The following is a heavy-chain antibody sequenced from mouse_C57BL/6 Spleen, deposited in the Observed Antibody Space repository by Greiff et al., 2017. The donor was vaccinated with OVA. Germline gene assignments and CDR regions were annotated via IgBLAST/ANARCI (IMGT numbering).Heavy chain of an antibody. CDR3: AREDDGYYFDD. D-gene: IGHD2-3*01. Sequence: VKVVESGPELVKPGASVKISCKASGYAFSSSWMNWVKQRPGKGLEWIGRIYPGDGDTNYNGKFKGKATLTADKSSSTAYMQLSSLTSEDSAVYFCAREDDGYYFDDWGQGTTLTVSS. CDR1: GYAFSSSW. V-gene: IGHV1-82*01. J-gene: IGHJ2*01. CDR2: IYPGDGDT.